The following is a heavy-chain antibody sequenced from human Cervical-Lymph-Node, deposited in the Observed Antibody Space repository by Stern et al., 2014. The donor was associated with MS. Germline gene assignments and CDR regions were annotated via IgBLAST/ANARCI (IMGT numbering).Heavy chain of an antibody. Sequence: QVQLLQPGAEVKKPGSSVKVSCKASGGTFSSYAFSWVRQAPGQGLEWMGSIIPMLNKASYVQKFQGRVTITADTSTITAYMELSSLRSEDTAVYYCARGGIDGYNFDYWGQGTLVTVSS. J-gene: IGHJ4*02. CDR2: IIPMLNKA. CDR1: GGTFSSYA. CDR3: ARGGIDGYNFDY. D-gene: IGHD5-24*01. V-gene: IGHV1-69*04.